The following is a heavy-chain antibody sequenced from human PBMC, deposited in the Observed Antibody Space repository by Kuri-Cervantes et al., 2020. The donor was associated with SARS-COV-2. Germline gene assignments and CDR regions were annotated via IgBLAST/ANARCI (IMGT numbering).Heavy chain of an antibody. J-gene: IGHJ2*01. V-gene: IGHV3-21*01. Sequence: GGSLRLSCAASGFTFSRYSMNWVRQAPGKGLEWVSSISSSSSYIYYADSVKGRFTISRDNAKNSLYLQMNSLRAEDTAVYYCARDRNWGDWYFDLWGRGTLVTVSS. D-gene: IGHD7-27*01. CDR2: ISSSSSYI. CDR1: GFTFSRYS. CDR3: ARDRNWGDWYFDL.